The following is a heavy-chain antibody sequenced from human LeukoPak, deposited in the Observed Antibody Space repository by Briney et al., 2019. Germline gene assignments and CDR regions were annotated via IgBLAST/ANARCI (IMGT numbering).Heavy chain of an antibody. V-gene: IGHV3-13*01. J-gene: IGHJ5*02. Sequence: GGSLRLSCAASGFTFSSYDMHWVRQGIGKGLEWVSGIGADGDTYYPGSLKGRFTISRENAKNSLYLQMNSLRAGDTAVYYCARGKHNWFDPWGQGTLVTVSS. CDR2: IGADGDT. D-gene: IGHD2-21*01. CDR1: GFTFSSYD. CDR3: ARGKHNWFDP.